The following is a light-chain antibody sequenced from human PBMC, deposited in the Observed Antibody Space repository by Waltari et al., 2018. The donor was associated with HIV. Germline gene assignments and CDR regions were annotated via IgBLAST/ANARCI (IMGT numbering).Light chain of an antibody. CDR2: GAS. V-gene: IGKV3-20*01. CDR3: QQYGGSPT. Sequence: EIVLTQSTATLSLSPGDRATLSCRASQTISDDYVAWYQQKPGQPPRLLIYGASNRATGIPYRFSGRGSGTDFTLTISRLETEDFALFYCQQYGGSPTFGQGTKV. CDR1: QTISDDY. J-gene: IGKJ1*01.